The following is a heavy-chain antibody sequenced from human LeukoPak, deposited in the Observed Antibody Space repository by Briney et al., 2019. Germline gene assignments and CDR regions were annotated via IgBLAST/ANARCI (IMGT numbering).Heavy chain of an antibody. J-gene: IGHJ5*02. CDR3: ARDRGYCSGGSCYRWFDP. V-gene: IGHV4-59*01. CDR2: IYYSGST. D-gene: IGHD2-15*01. CDR1: GGSISSDC. Sequence: SETLSVTRTVSGGSISSDCWSWIRQPPGKGLEWIGYIYYSGSTNYNPSLKSRVTISVDTSKNQFSLKLSSVTAADTAVYYCARDRGYCSGGSCYRWFDPWGQGTLVTVSS.